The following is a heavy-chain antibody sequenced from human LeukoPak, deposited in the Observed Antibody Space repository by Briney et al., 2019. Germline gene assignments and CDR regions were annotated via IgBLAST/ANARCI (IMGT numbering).Heavy chain of an antibody. D-gene: IGHD3-10*01. J-gene: IGHJ4*02. Sequence: GASLRLSCAAAGFTFSSDSMNWVRHPPGKGLEWGSSISSSSSYIYYADSVKGRLTISRDNAKNSLYLQRNSLRAEDTAVYYCARDYYGSGSYHKKPPVLWSQGTLVTVSS. CDR1: GFTFSSDS. V-gene: IGHV3-21*01. CDR2: ISSSSSYI. CDR3: ARDYYGSGSYHKKPPVL.